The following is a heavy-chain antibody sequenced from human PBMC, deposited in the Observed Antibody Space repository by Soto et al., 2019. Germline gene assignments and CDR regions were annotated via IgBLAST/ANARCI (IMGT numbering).Heavy chain of an antibody. Sequence: QLVESGGGVVQPGGSLRLSCAASGFAFRSFAMHWVRQAPGKGLEWVGLITFDGGHEYYPASVRGRFSISRDNSKGALYLQMNNLRPDDTAIYDCGVNYYEAVAGAFDIWGQGTNVTVSS. CDR1: GFAFRSFA. J-gene: IGHJ3*02. CDR2: ITFDGGHE. D-gene: IGHD3-16*01. V-gene: IGHV3-30*02. CDR3: GVNYYEAVAGAFDI.